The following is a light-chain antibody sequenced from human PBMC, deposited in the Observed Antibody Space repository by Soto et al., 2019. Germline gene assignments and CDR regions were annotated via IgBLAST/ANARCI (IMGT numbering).Light chain of an antibody. CDR3: QQYYTTPYT. CDR2: WAS. CDR1: QRVLYSANNKNY. J-gene: IGKJ2*01. V-gene: IGKV4-1*01. Sequence: DIVMTQSPDSLAVSLGERATINCKSSQRVLYSANNKNYLAWYQQKPGQPPKLLFYWASTRESGVPDRFSGSGSGTDFTLTISSLQAEDVAVYYCQQYYTTPYTFGQGTKLEIK.